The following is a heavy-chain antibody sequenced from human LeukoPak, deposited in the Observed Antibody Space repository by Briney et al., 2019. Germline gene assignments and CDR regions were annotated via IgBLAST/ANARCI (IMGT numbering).Heavy chain of an antibody. V-gene: IGHV1-46*01. CDR2: INPSGGRT. D-gene: IGHD2-2*02. Sequence: ASVQVSCKASGYTFTSYYMHWVRRAAGQGLEWMGIINPSGGRTSYTQKFQGRVTMTRDTSTSTVYMELSSLRSEDTAVYYCARDRGYCSSTSCYTGEIYYYGMDVWGQGTTVTVSS. CDR3: ARDRGYCSSTSCYTGEIYYYGMDV. J-gene: IGHJ6*02. CDR1: GYTFTSYY.